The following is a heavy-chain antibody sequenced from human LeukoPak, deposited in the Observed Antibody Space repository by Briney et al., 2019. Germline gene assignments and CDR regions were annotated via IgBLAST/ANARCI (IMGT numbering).Heavy chain of an antibody. J-gene: IGHJ6*02. D-gene: IGHD2-2*01. CDR1: GYTFTGYY. Sequence: GASVTVSCTASGYTFTGYYIHWVRQAPGQGLEWMGRINPNNGGTNYAQKFQGRVTMTGDMSMSTAYMELSRLRSDDTAVYYCARDQDCSSTSCYLPAYYYGMDVWGQGTTVTVSS. V-gene: IGHV1-2*06. CDR2: INPNNGGT. CDR3: ARDQDCSSTSCYLPAYYYGMDV.